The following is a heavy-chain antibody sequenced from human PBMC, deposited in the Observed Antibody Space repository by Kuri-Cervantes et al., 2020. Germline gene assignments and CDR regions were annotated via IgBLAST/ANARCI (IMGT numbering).Heavy chain of an antibody. D-gene: IGHD2-21*02. J-gene: IGHJ4*02. CDR1: GFIFSSYS. CDR2: ISSSSSTI. V-gene: IGHV3-48*01. CDR3: ASLLAYCGGDCYSDY. Sequence: GGSLRLSCAASGFIFSSYSMNWVRQAPGKGLEWVSYISSSSSTIYYADPVKGRFTISRDNSKNTLYLQMNSLRAEDTAVYYCASLLAYCGGDCYSDYWGQGTLVTVSS.